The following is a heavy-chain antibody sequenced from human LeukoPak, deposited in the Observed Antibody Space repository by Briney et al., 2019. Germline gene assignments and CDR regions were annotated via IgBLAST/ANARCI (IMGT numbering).Heavy chain of an antibody. V-gene: IGHV4-59*08. CDR2: ISYSGST. Sequence: KTSETLSLTCTVSGGSIITYYWSWIRQSPGKGLEWIGYISYSGSTNYNPSLKSRVTISVDTSKNQFSLKLSSVTAADTAVYYCARHYHNGNFFDYWGQGTLVTVSS. J-gene: IGHJ4*02. CDR1: GGSIITYY. CDR3: ARHYHNGNFFDY. D-gene: IGHD3-10*01.